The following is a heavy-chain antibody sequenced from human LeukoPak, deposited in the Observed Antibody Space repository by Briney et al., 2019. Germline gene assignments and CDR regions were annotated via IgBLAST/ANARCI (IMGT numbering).Heavy chain of an antibody. CDR3: AARRGSLDY. Sequence: PSETLSLTCAVYGGSLSGCYWSWIRQPPGKGLEWIGEINHSGSTNYNPSLKSRVTISVDTSKNQFSLKLSSVTAADTAVYYCAARRGSLDYWGQGTLVTVSS. V-gene: IGHV4-34*01. D-gene: IGHD1-26*01. CDR1: GGSLSGCY. CDR2: INHSGST. J-gene: IGHJ4*02.